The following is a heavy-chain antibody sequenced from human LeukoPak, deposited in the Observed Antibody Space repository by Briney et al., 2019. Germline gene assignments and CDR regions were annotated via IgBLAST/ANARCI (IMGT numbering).Heavy chain of an antibody. CDR1: GGSISSSSYY. V-gene: IGHV4-39*01. CDR2: IYYSGST. CDR3: ARRFLRLGELSPIDY. D-gene: IGHD3-16*02. J-gene: IGHJ4*02. Sequence: TSETLSLTCTVCGGSISSSSYYWGWIRQPPGKGLEWIGSIYYSGSTYYNPSLKSRVTISVDTSKNQFSLKLSSVTAADTPVYYCARRFLRLGELSPIDYWGQGTLVTVSS.